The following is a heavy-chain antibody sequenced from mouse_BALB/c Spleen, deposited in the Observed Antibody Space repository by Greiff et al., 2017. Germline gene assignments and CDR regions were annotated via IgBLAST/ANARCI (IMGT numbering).Heavy chain of an antibody. V-gene: IGHV1-5*01. CDR3: TRKGTMITTRYYYAMDY. D-gene: IGHD2-4*01. Sequence: VQLQQSGTVLARPGASVKMSCKASGYTFTSYWMHWVKQRPGQGLEWIGAIYPGNSDTSYNQKFKGKAKLTAVTSTSTAYMELSSLTNEDSAVYYCTRKGTMITTRYYYAMDYWGQGTSVTVSS. CDR2: IYPGNSDT. CDR1: GYTFTSYW. J-gene: IGHJ4*01.